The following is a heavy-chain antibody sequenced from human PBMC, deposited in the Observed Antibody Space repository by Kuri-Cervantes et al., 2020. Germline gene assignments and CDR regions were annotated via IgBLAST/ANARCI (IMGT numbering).Heavy chain of an antibody. J-gene: IGHJ5*02. Sequence: SETLSLTCAVSGGSISSGGYSWSWIRQPPGKGLEWIGYIYHSGSTYYNPSLKSRVTISVDRSKNQFSLKLSSVTAADTAVYYCARGRARSNPRTVKYNWFDPWGQGTLVTVSS. V-gene: IGHV4-30-2*01. CDR1: GGSISSGGYS. CDR3: ARGRARSNPRTVKYNWFDP. CDR2: IYHSGST. D-gene: IGHD4-11*01.